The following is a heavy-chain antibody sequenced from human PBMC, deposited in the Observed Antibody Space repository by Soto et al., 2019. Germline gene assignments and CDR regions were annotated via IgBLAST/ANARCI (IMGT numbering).Heavy chain of an antibody. J-gene: IGHJ3*02. CDR2: IDPSDSYT. Sequence: GESLKISCKGSGYIFTSYWISWVRQMPGKGLEWMGRIDPSDSYTNYSPSFQGHVTITADKSISTANLQVSSLKASATAMYYCARGLGDPATDAFDIWGQGTMVTVSS. CDR3: ARGLGDPATDAFDI. D-gene: IGHD3-16*01. V-gene: IGHV5-10-1*01. CDR1: GYIFTSYW.